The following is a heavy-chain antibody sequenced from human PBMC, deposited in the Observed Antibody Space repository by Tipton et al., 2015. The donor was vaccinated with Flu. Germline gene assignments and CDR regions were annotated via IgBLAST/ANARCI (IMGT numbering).Heavy chain of an antibody. V-gene: IGHV4-61*02. CDR2: VYVSGST. CDR1: GGPLTRGSYY. J-gene: IGHJ4*02. D-gene: IGHD1-26*01. CDR3: VREREWAEPAFDY. Sequence: TLSLTCTVSGGPLTRGSYYWSWVRQPAGKGLEWIGRVYVSGSTNYNTSLKSRVTMSVDTSRNKFSLRLSSVTAADTGVYYCVREREWAEPAFDYWGQGMLVTVSS.